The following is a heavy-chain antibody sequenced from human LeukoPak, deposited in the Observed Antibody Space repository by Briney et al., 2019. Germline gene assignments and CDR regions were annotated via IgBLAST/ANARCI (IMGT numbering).Heavy chain of an antibody. CDR3: AKDESVIPAAVLDY. D-gene: IGHD6-13*01. CDR1: GFTFSSYA. V-gene: IGHV3-23*01. Sequence: PGGSLRLSCVASGFTFSSYAMSWVHQAPGKGLEWVSGISGSGGSTYYADSVKGRCTISRDNSKNTLYLQMNSLRAEDTAVYYCAKDESVIPAAVLDYWGQGTLLTVSS. CDR2: ISGSGGST. J-gene: IGHJ4*02.